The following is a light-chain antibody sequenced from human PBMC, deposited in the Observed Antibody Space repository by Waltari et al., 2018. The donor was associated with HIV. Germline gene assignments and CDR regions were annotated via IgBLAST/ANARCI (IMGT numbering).Light chain of an antibody. Sequence: VMTQSPATVSVSPGGRDTLSCRASQSVGSYLAWYQQTPGQAPRLLIYGASTRATGIPTRFSGSGSGTEFTLTISSLKSEDFAVYYCHQYNKWPRGTFGGGTKVEV. J-gene: IGKJ4*01. CDR1: QSVGSY. V-gene: IGKV3-15*01. CDR3: HQYNKWPRGT. CDR2: GAS.